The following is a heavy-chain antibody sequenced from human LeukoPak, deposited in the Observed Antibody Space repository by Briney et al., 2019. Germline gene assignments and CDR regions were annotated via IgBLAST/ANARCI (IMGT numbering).Heavy chain of an antibody. Sequence: PGRSLRLSCAASGFTFSSYGMHWVRQAPGKGLEWVAVIWYDGSNKYYADSVKGRFTISRDNSKNTLYLQMNSLRAEDTAVYYCAITYNWNSFDYWGQGTLVTVSS. D-gene: IGHD1-20*01. V-gene: IGHV3-33*01. CDR3: AITYNWNSFDY. CDR1: GFTFSSYG. J-gene: IGHJ4*02. CDR2: IWYDGSNK.